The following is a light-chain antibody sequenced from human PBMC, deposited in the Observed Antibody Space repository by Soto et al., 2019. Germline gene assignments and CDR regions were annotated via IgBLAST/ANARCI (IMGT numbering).Light chain of an antibody. V-gene: IGLV2-14*02. CDR3: SSYTSDSSYV. J-gene: IGLJ1*01. CDR2: EGS. CDR1: SSDVGTYNL. Sequence: QSALTQPASVSGSPGQSITISCTGTSSDVGTYNLVSWHQHHPGKAPKLIIYEGSKRPSGVSNRFSGSKSGNTASLFISGLQAEDEADYYCSSYTSDSSYVFGSGTKVTVL.